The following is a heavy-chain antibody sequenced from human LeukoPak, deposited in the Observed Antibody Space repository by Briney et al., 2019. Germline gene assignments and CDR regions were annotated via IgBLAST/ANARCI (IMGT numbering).Heavy chain of an antibody. D-gene: IGHD1-26*01. CDR2: IYHSGST. J-gene: IGHJ6*02. Sequence: SETLSLTCAVSGGSISSGGYPWSWIRQPPGKGLEWIGYIYHSGSTYYNPSLKSRVTISVDRSKNQFSLKLSSVTAADTAVYYCARDKATTGYYYGMDVWGQGTTVTVSS. V-gene: IGHV4-30-2*01. CDR3: ARDKATTGYYYGMDV. CDR1: GGSISSGGYP.